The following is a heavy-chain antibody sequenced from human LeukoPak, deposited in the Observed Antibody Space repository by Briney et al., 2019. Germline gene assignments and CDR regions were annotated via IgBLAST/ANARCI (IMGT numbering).Heavy chain of an antibody. CDR1: GGTFSSYA. D-gene: IGHD3-22*01. V-gene: IGHV1-69*13. J-gene: IGHJ2*01. CDR2: IIPIFGTA. Sequence: SVKVSCTASGGTFSSYAISWVRQAPGQGLEWMGGIIPIFGTANYAQKFQGRVTITADESTSTAYMELSSLRSDDTAVYYCAREYYYDSSGYTHWYFDLWGRGTLVTVSS. CDR3: AREYYYDSSGYTHWYFDL.